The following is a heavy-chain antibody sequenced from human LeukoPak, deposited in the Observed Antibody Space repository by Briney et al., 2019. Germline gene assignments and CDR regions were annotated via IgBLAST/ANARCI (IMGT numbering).Heavy chain of an antibody. Sequence: ASVKVSCKVSGYTLTELSMHWVRQAPGKGLEWMGGFDPEDGETIYAQKFQGRVTMTEDTSTDTAYMELSSLRSEDTAVYYCATVRTSYYYDSSGPFDYWGRGTLVTVSS. J-gene: IGHJ4*02. CDR2: FDPEDGET. CDR3: ATVRTSYYYDSSGPFDY. CDR1: GYTLTELS. V-gene: IGHV1-24*01. D-gene: IGHD3-22*01.